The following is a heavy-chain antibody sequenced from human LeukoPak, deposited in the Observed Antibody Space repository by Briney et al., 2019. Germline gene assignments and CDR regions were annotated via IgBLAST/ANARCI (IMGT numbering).Heavy chain of an antibody. CDR3: ASGIAAAATAFDI. CDR2: INPNSGGT. CDR1: GYTFTGYY. V-gene: IGHV1-2*02. D-gene: IGHD6-13*01. J-gene: IGHJ3*02. Sequence: ASVKVSCKASGYTFTGYYMHWVRQAPGQGLEWMGWINPNSGGTNYAQKFQGRVTMTRDTSISTAYMELSRLRSDVTAVYYCASGIAAAATAFDIWGQGTMVTVSS.